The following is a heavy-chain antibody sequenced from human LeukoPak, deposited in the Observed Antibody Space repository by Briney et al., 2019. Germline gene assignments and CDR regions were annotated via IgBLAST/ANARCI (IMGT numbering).Heavy chain of an antibody. J-gene: IGHJ4*02. CDR2: IYHSGST. D-gene: IGHD3-22*01. V-gene: IGHV4-38-2*02. CDR1: GYSISSGYY. CDR3: ATDPGYYWGYFDY. Sequence: SETLPLTCTVSGYSISSGYYWGWIRQPPGKGLEWIGSIYHSGSTYYNPSLKSRVTISVDTSKNQFSLKLSSVTAADTAVYYCATDPGYYWGYFDYWGQGTLVTVSS.